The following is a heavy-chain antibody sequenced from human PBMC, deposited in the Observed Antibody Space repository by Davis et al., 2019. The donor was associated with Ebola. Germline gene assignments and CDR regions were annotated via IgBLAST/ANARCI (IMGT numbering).Heavy chain of an antibody. D-gene: IGHD2/OR15-2a*01. V-gene: IGHV5-51*01. Sequence: GASLKISCTASGYSFTSYWIGWVSQMPGKGLECMGIICPGDSDTRYSPSFQGQVTFSADKSISTAYLQWSSLKASDTAIYYCARLWDTSMPTPPDYWGQGTLVTVSS. CDR2: ICPGDSDT. CDR3: ARLWDTSMPTPPDY. CDR1: GYSFTSYW. J-gene: IGHJ4*02.